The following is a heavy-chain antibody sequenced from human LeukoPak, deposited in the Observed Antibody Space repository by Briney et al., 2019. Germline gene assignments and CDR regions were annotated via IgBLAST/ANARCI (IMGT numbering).Heavy chain of an antibody. J-gene: IGHJ4*02. CDR2: IGSGTGNI. V-gene: IGHV3-21*01. CDR3: ARETEPLDYGDSTNLDY. Sequence: GGSLRLSCAASGFTFSSYSMNWVRQAPGKGLEWVAFIGSGTGNIYYADSVKGRFTISRDNPKNSLYLQMNSLRAEDTAVYYCARETEPLDYGDSTNLDYWGQGTLVTVSS. CDR1: GFTFSSYS. D-gene: IGHD4-17*01.